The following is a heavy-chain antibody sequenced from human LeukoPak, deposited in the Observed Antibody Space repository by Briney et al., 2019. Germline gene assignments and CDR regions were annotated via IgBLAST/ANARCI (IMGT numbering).Heavy chain of an antibody. CDR3: ARDTGELLRLDR. CDR2: IYTSGST. J-gene: IGHJ4*02. CDR1: GGSLSSYY. V-gene: IGHV4-4*07. D-gene: IGHD1-26*01. Sequence: SETLSVTCTVSGGSLSSYYLSWVRQPAGKGLEWIGRIYTSGSTKYNPSLKSRVTMSVDTSKNQFSLKLSSLTAADTAVYYCARDTGELLRLDRWGQGTLVTVSS.